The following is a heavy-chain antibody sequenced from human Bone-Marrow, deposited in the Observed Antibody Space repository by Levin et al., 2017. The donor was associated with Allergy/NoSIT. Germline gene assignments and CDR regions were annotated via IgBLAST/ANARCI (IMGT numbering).Heavy chain of an antibody. J-gene: IGHJ4*02. CDR3: TRAYIPGAL. CDR2: INGDGSST. D-gene: IGHD4-11*01. CDR1: GFTFSNYW. V-gene: IGHV3-74*01. Sequence: GGSLRLSCEASGFTFSNYWMHWVRQAPGKGLVWVSRINGDGSSTAYADSVKGRFTISRDNAKNRLYLQMNSLRAEDTAVYYCTRAYIPGALWGQGALVTVSS.